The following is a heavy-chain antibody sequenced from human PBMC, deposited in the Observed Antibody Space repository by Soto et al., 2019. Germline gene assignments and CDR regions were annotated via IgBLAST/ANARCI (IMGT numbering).Heavy chain of an antibody. V-gene: IGHV3-30-3*01. CDR1: GFTFSSYA. CDR3: ARDLGIADYSFGY. D-gene: IGHD4-4*01. CDR2: ISYDGSNK. Sequence: RLSCAASGFTFSSYAMHWVHQAPGKGLEWVAVISYDGSNKYYADSVKGRFTISRDNSKNTLYLQMNSLRAEDTAVYYCARDLGIADYSFGYWGQGTLVTVSS. J-gene: IGHJ4*02.